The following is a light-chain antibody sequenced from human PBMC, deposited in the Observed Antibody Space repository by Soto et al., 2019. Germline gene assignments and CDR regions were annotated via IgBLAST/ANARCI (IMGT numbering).Light chain of an antibody. CDR1: QSVSSY. CDR3: QQYNNWPPIT. Sequence: EIVLTQSPATLSFSPGERATLSCRASQSVSSYLAWYQQKPGQAPRLLIYDASNRATGIPARFSGSGSGTDFTLTISSLQSEDIAVYYCQQYNNWPPITFGQGTRLEIK. J-gene: IGKJ5*01. V-gene: IGKV3-11*01. CDR2: DAS.